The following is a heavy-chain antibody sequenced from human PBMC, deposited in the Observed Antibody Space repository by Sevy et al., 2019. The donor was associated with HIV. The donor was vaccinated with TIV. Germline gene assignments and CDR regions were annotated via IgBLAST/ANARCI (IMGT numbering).Heavy chain of an antibody. Sequence: SETLSLTCTVSGGSISSYYWSWIRQPAGKGLEWIGRIYTSGSTNYNPSLKSRVTMSVDTAKNQFSLKLSSVTAADTAVYYCARATMVRGVTANYYFDYWGQGTLVTVSS. CDR1: GGSISSYY. J-gene: IGHJ4*02. V-gene: IGHV4-4*07. CDR2: IYTSGST. D-gene: IGHD3-10*01. CDR3: ARATMVRGVTANYYFDY.